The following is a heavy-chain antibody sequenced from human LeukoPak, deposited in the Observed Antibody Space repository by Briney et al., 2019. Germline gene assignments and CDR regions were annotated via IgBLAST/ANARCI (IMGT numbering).Heavy chain of an antibody. J-gene: IGHJ4*02. Sequence: TGGSLRLSCAASGFTFSSYSMNWVRQAPGKGLEWVSSISSSSSYIYYADSVEGRFTISRDNAKNSLYLQMNSLRAEDTAVYYCARDNRAVAENWGQGTLVTVSS. CDR1: GFTFSSYS. V-gene: IGHV3-21*01. CDR3: ARDNRAVAEN. D-gene: IGHD6-19*01. CDR2: ISSSSSYI.